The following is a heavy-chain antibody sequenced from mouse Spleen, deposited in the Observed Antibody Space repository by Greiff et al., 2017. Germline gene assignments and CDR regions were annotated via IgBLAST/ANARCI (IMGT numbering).Heavy chain of an antibody. J-gene: IGHJ4*01. V-gene: IGHV5-9*01. Sequence: EVMLVESGGGLVKLGGSLKLSCAASGFTFSSYAMSWVRQTPEKRLEWVATISSGGGNTYYPDSVKGRFTISRDNAKNTLYLQMSSLKSEDTAMYYCARKFITTGNYAMDYWGQGTSVTVSS. CDR2: ISSGGGNT. CDR1: GFTFSSYA. CDR3: ARKFITTGNYAMDY. D-gene: IGHD1-1*01.